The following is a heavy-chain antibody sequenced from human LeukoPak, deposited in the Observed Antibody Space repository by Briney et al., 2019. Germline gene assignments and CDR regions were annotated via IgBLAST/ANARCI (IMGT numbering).Heavy chain of an antibody. D-gene: IGHD1-26*01. CDR3: WDFRGGY. Sequence: GGSLRLSCAVSGFTFDTYAMSWVRQAPGKGLEWVSSISANGANTYYADPVKGRFTISRDNSKSTLHLQLNSLGAEDTAVYYCWDFRGGYWGREPWSPSRQ. CDR1: GFTFDTYA. CDR2: ISANGANT. V-gene: IGHV3-23*01. J-gene: IGHJ4*02.